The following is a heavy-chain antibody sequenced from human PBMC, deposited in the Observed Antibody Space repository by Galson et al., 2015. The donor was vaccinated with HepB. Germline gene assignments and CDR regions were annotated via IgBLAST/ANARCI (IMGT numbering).Heavy chain of an antibody. CDR3: ASPSHSPDKLGTESDYFDY. D-gene: IGHD7-27*01. V-gene: IGHV3-21*01. CDR2: ISSSSSYI. J-gene: IGHJ4*02. CDR1: GFTFSSYS. Sequence: SLRLSCAASGFTFSSYSMNWVRQAPGKGLEWVSSISSSSSYIYYADSVKGRFTISRDNAKNSLYLQMNSLRAEDTAVYYCASPSHSPDKLGTESDYFDYWGQGTLVTVSS.